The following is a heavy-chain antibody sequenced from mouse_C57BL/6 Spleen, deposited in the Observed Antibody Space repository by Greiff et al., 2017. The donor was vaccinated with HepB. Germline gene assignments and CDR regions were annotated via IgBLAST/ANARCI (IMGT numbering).Heavy chain of an antibody. CDR3: TREGGRRYYAMDY. CDR1: GFTFSSYA. J-gene: IGHJ4*01. CDR2: ISSGGDYF. Sequence: EVKVVESGEGLVKPGGSLKLSCAASGFTFSSYAMSWVRQTPEKRLEWVAYISSGGDYFYYADTVKGRFTISRDNARNTLYLQMSSLKSEDTAMYYCTREGGRRYYAMDYWGQGTSVTVSS. V-gene: IGHV5-9-1*02. D-gene: IGHD2-12*01.